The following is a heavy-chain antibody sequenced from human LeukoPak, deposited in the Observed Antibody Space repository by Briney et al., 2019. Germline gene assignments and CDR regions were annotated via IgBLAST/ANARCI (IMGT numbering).Heavy chain of an antibody. V-gene: IGHV1-2*02. CDR2: INPNSGGT. Sequence: GASVKVSCKASGYTFTGYYMHWVRQAPGQGLEWMGWINPNSGGTNYAQKFQGRVTMTRDTSISTAYMELSRLRSDDTAVYYCARSARITIFGVVTSNNWFDPWGQGTLVIVSS. CDR3: ARSARITIFGVVTSNNWFDP. J-gene: IGHJ5*02. D-gene: IGHD3-3*01. CDR1: GYTFTGYY.